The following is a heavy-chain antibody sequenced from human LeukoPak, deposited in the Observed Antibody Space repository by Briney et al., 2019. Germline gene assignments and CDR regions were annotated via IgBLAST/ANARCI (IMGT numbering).Heavy chain of an antibody. Sequence: PSETLSLTCTVCGGSISSSSYYWGWIRQPPGKGLEWIGSIYYSGCTYYNQSLKSRVPISVDTSKNQFSLKLSSVTAADTAVYYCARPESYYYGSGSHPNWFDPWGQGTLVTVSS. CDR1: GGSISSSSYY. J-gene: IGHJ5*02. CDR2: IYYSGCT. V-gene: IGHV4-39*01. D-gene: IGHD3-10*01. CDR3: ARPESYYYGSGSHPNWFDP.